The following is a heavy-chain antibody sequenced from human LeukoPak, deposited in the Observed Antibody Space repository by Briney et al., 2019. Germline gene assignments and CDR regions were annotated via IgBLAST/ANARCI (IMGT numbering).Heavy chain of an antibody. Sequence: GGSLRLSCAASVFTLSHYAISWVRPAPGQGLEWVSTISDSGGSTYYADSVKGRFTLSRDNSKSTLSLQMNSLRADDTAVYYCATQNFDYWGQGTLVTVSS. CDR1: VFTLSHYA. V-gene: IGHV3-23*01. CDR3: ATQNFDY. CDR2: ISDSGGST. J-gene: IGHJ4*02.